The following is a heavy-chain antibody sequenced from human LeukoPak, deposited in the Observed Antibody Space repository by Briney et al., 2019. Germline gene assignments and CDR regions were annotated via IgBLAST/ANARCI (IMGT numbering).Heavy chain of an antibody. CDR1: GYTFTSYG. D-gene: IGHD3-22*01. Sequence: ASVKVSCRASGYTFTSYGISWVRQAPGQGLKWRGWISAYNGNTNYAQKLQGRVTMTTDTSTSTAYMELRSLRSEDTAVYYCARGLVEYDSSYFDYWGQGTLVTVSS. CDR3: ARGLVEYDSSYFDY. V-gene: IGHV1-18*01. J-gene: IGHJ4*02. CDR2: ISAYNGNT.